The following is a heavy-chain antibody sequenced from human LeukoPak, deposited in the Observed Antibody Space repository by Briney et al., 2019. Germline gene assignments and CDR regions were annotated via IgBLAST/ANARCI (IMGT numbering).Heavy chain of an antibody. CDR3: ARSHRAPNGKSKRLGYYYYMDV. V-gene: IGHV1-8*01. Sequence: ASVKVSCKASGYTFTSYDINWVRQATGQGLEWVGWMNPNSGNTGYAQKFQGRVTMTRNTSISTAYMELSSLRSEDTAVYYCARSHRAPNGKSKRLGYYYYMDVWGKGTTVTVSS. J-gene: IGHJ6*03. CDR1: GYTFTSYD. D-gene: IGHD5-12*01. CDR2: MNPNSGNT.